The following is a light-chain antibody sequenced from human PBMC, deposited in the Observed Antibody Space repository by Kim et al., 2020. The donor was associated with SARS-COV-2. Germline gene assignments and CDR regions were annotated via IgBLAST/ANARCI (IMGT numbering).Light chain of an antibody. CDR2: DAS. J-gene: IGKJ4*01. CDR1: QSVGSY. CDR3: QQRSKWPLT. V-gene: IGKV3-11*01. Sequence: LSPGESAPRSCRASQSVGSYLAWYQQKPGQAPRLLIYDASNRATGIPARFSGRGSGTDFTLTIGSLEPEDFAVYYCQQRSKWPLTFGGGTKVDIK.